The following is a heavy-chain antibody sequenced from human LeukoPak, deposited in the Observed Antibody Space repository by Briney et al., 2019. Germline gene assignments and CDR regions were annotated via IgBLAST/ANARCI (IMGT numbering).Heavy chain of an antibody. CDR3: ARRRLGYYFDY. V-gene: IGHV4-34*01. CDR1: GGSFSGYY. D-gene: IGHD5-24*01. CDR2: INPRGST. J-gene: IGHJ4*02. Sequence: SETLSLSCGVYGGSFSGYYWSWIRQPPGKGLEWIGEINPRGSTNYNPSLKSRVTLSADTSKNQFSLTLNSVTAADTAVYYCARRRLGYYFDYWGQGTLVTVPS.